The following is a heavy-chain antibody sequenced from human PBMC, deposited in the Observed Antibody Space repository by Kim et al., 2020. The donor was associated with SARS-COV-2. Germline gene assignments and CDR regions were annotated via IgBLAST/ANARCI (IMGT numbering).Heavy chain of an antibody. V-gene: IGHV4-39*01. CDR2: IYYSGST. CDR1: GGSISSSSYY. CDR3: SIINIAVAGTLDY. D-gene: IGHD6-19*01. Sequence: SETLSLTCTFSGGSISSSSYYWGWIRQPPGKGLEWIGSIYYSGSTYYNPSLKSRVTISVDTSKNQFSLKLSSVTAADTAVYYCSIINIAVAGTLDYWGQGTLVTVSS. J-gene: IGHJ4*02.